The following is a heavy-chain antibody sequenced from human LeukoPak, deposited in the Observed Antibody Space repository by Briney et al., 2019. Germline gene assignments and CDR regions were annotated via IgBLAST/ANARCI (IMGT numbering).Heavy chain of an antibody. CDR1: GFTFGSYW. CDR3: ARDQGYTYFDY. D-gene: IGHD5-12*01. J-gene: IGHJ4*02. V-gene: IGHV3-7*01. Sequence: GGSLRFSCAASGFTFGSYWMSWVRQAPGKGLEWVANIKQDGSEKYYVDSVKGRFTISRDNAKNSLYLQMNSLRAEDTAVYYCARDQGYTYFDYWGQGTLVTVSS. CDR2: IKQDGSEK.